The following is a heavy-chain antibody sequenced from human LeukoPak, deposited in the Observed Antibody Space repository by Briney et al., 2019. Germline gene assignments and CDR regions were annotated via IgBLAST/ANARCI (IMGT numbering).Heavy chain of an antibody. CDR3: ASSGMRHEMATINIRGAYFDY. D-gene: IGHD5-24*01. Sequence: SETLSLTCTVSGGSISSYYWSWIRQPPGKGLEWIGEINHSGSTNYNPSLKSRVTISVDTSKNQFSLKLSSVTAADTAVYYCASSGMRHEMATINIRGAYFDYWGQGTLVTVSS. CDR1: GGSISSYY. J-gene: IGHJ4*02. V-gene: IGHV4-34*01. CDR2: INHSGST.